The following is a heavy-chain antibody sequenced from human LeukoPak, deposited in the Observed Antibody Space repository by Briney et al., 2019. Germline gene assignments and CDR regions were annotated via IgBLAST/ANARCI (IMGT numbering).Heavy chain of an antibody. D-gene: IGHD2-21*02. V-gene: IGHV4-39*01. Sequence: SETLSLTRTVSGGSISSSSYYWGWIRQPPGTGLEWIGSIYYSGSTYYNSSLKSRVTISVDTSKNQFSLKLSSVTAADTAVYYCASSYCGGDCYYIWTFDYWGQGTLVTVSS. J-gene: IGHJ4*02. CDR1: GGSISSSSYY. CDR2: IYYSGST. CDR3: ASSYCGGDCYYIWTFDY.